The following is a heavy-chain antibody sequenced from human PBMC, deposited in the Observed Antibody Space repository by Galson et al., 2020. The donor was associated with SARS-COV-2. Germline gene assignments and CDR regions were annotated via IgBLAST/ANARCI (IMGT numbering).Heavy chain of an antibody. Sequence: ASVKVSCKASGYTFTSYAMHWVRQAPGQRLEWMGWINAGNGNTKYSQKFQGRVTITRDTSASTAYMELSSLRSEDTAVYYCARLDEGYCSSTSCYEGAFDIWGQGTMVTVSS. CDR1: GYTFTSYA. V-gene: IGHV1-3*01. CDR2: INAGNGNT. CDR3: ARLDEGYCSSTSCYEGAFDI. D-gene: IGHD2-2*01. J-gene: IGHJ3*02.